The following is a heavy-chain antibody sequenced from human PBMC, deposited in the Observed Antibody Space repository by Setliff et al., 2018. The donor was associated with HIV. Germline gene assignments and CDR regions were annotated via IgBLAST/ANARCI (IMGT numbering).Heavy chain of an antibody. Sequence: VSGPTLVNPTQTLTLTCTFSGFSLSIRGMCVSWIRQPPGKALEWLARIDWDDDKYYSTSLKTRLTVTRDTSKNQVVLTMTNMDPVDTATYYCAHDCSGGSCYVYWGQGTLVTVSS. J-gene: IGHJ4*02. CDR1: GFSLSIRGMC. CDR3: AHDCSGGSCYVY. V-gene: IGHV2-70*12. D-gene: IGHD2-15*01. CDR2: IDWDDDK.